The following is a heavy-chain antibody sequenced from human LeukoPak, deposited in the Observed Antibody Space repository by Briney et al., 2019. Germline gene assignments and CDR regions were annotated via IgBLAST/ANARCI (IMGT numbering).Heavy chain of an antibody. CDR1: GFTFNNYD. J-gene: IGHJ2*01. CDR2: VDSAGAP. CDR3: VKEALTVAGNWHFDL. Sequence: GGSLRLFCAASGFTFNNYDMHWVRQAIGKGLEWVSAVDSAGAPYFAGSVKGRFTISRENAKKSLYLQVDSLGAGDTAVYYCVKEALTVAGNWHFDLWGRGTLVTVSS. D-gene: IGHD6-19*01. V-gene: IGHV3-13*05.